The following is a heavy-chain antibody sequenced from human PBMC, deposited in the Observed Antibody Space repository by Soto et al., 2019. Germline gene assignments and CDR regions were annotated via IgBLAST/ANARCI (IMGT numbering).Heavy chain of an antibody. D-gene: IGHD3-16*02. CDR3: ARSPVMITFGGVIAYFDY. V-gene: IGHV3-21*01. CDR2: ISSSSSYI. J-gene: IGHJ4*02. CDR1: GFTFSSYT. Sequence: GGSLRLSCAASGFTFSSYTMNWVRQAPGKGLEWVSSISSSSSYIYYADSVKGRFTISRDNAENSLYLQMNSLRAEDTAVYYCARSPVMITFGGVIAYFDYWGRGTLVTVSS.